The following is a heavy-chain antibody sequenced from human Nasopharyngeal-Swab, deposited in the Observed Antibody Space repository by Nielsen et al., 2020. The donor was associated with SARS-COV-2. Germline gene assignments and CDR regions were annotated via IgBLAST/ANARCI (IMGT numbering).Heavy chain of an antibody. Sequence: SETLSLTCAVYGGSFSGYYWSWIRQPPGKGLEWIGEINHRGSTNYNPSLKSRVTISLDTSKNQFSLKLSSVTAADTAVYYCARLYCSSTGCPDYWGQGTLVTVSS. D-gene: IGHD2-2*01. CDR1: GGSFSGYY. CDR2: INHRGST. CDR3: ARLYCSSTGCPDY. V-gene: IGHV4-34*01. J-gene: IGHJ4*02.